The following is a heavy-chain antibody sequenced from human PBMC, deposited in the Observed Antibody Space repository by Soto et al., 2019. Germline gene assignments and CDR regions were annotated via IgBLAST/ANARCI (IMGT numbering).Heavy chain of an antibody. CDR2: ISYDGSNK. CDR3: AKDRGAYDFWSGYYASYYYYGMDV. CDR1: GFTFSSYG. D-gene: IGHD3-3*01. Sequence: LRLSCAASGFTFSSYGMHWVRQAPGKGLEWVAVISYDGSNKYYADSVKGRFTISRDSSKNTLYLQMNSLRAEDTAVYYCAKDRGAYDFWSGYYASYYYYGMDVWGQGTTVTVSS. V-gene: IGHV3-30*18. J-gene: IGHJ6*02.